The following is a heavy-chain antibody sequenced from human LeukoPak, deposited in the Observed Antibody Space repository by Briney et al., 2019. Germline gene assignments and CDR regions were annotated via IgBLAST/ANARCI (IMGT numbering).Heavy chain of an antibody. D-gene: IGHD6-19*01. J-gene: IGHJ4*02. CDR1: GIILSNYW. Sequence: GGSLRLSWAAYGIILSNYWTRWVRQAPGERLGWVANIKLNGDDKNYVDSVKGRFTISRDNAKNSVFLQMDSLRGEDTAMYYCARDRWLDFWGQGTLVTVSS. CDR2: IKLNGDDK. V-gene: IGHV3-7*01. CDR3: ARDRWLDF.